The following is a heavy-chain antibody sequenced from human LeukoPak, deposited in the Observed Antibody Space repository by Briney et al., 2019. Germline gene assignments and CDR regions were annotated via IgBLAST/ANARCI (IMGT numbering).Heavy chain of an antibody. CDR1: GGSISSYY. CDR3: ARGFDGVAGWFDP. J-gene: IGHJ5*02. Sequence: SETLSLTCTVSGGSISSYYWSWIRQPPGKGLEWIGYIYYSGSTKYNLSLKSRVTISVDTSKNQFSLKLSDVVAADTAVYYCARGFDGVAGWFDPWGQGTLVTVSS. V-gene: IGHV4-59*01. CDR2: IYYSGST. D-gene: IGHD3-9*01.